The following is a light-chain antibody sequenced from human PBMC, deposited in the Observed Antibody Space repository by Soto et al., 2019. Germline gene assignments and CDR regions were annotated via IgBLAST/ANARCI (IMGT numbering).Light chain of an antibody. Sequence: DIQMTQSPSSLSASVGDRVTITCRASQGISNYLAWYQQQPGKVPKLLIYVASTVQSGVPSRFSGSGSGTDFTLTISSLQPEDVATYYCQKYNSAPWTFGQGTKVEIK. V-gene: IGKV1-27*01. CDR2: VAS. CDR1: QGISNY. J-gene: IGKJ1*01. CDR3: QKYNSAPWT.